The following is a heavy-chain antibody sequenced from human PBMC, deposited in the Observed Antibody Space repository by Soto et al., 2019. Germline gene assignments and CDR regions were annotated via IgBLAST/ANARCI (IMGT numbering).Heavy chain of an antibody. Sequence: PGGSLRLSCAASGFTFSSYAMSWVRQAPGKGLEWVSAISGSGGSTYYADSVKGRFTISRDNSKNTLYLQMNSLRAEDTAVYYCAKAISSGTTVTTYYYYGMDVWGQGTTVTVSS. D-gene: IGHD4-4*01. CDR3: AKAISSGTTVTTYYYYGMDV. V-gene: IGHV3-23*01. CDR1: GFTFSSYA. J-gene: IGHJ6*02. CDR2: ISGSGGST.